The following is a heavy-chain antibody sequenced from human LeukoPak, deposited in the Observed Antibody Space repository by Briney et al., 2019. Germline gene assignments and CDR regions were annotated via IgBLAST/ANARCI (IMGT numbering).Heavy chain of an antibody. V-gene: IGHV4-30-4*01. D-gene: IGHD2-15*01. CDR3: SYRVNEGGRGS. J-gene: IGHJ5*02. CDR1: GGSISGGEYH. CDR2: IYNSAT. Sequence: PSETLSLTCTVSGGSISGGEYHWSWIRQPPGKGLEWIGYIYNSATYYNPSLKSRVSISEDTSNNHFSLKVNSATAADTAVYCASYRVNEGGRGSWGQGTLVTVSS.